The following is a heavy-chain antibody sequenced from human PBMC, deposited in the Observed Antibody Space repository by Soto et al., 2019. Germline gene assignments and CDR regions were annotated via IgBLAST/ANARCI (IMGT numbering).Heavy chain of an antibody. CDR3: ARGRYGDY. V-gene: IGHV1-18*01. CDR2: ISAHNGNT. Sequence: QVPLVQSGAEVKKPGASVKVSCKGSGYAFTTYGITWVRQAPGQGLEWMGWISAHNGNTNYAQKLQGRVTVTRDTSTSTAYMEMRSLRSADTTVYNCARGRYGDYWGQGALVTVSS. D-gene: IGHD1-1*01. J-gene: IGHJ4*02. CDR1: GYAFTTYG.